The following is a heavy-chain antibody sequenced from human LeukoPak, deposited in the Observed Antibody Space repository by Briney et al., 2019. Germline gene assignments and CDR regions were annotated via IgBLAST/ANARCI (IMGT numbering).Heavy chain of an antibody. CDR3: ARGALFDP. V-gene: IGHV4-34*01. J-gene: IGHJ5*02. Sequence: SETLSLTCAVYGGSFSGYYWSWIRQPPGKGLEWIGEINHSGSTNYNPSLKSRVTISVDTSKNQFSLKLSSVTAADTAVYYCARGALFDPWGQETLVTVSS. CDR2: INHSGST. CDR1: GGSFSGYY.